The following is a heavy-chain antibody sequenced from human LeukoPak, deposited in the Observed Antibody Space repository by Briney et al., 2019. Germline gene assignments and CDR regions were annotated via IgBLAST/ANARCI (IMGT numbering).Heavy chain of an antibody. CDR2: IWYDGSNK. CDR1: GFTFSSYG. V-gene: IGHV3-33*01. CDR3: ARDGYYYDSSGYYPWGY. D-gene: IGHD3-22*01. Sequence: GGSLRLSCAASGFTFSSYGMHWVRQAPGKRLEWVAVIWYDGSNKYYADSVKGRFTISRDNSKNTLYLQMNSLRAEDTAVYYCARDGYYYDSSGYYPWGYWGQGTLVTVSS. J-gene: IGHJ4*02.